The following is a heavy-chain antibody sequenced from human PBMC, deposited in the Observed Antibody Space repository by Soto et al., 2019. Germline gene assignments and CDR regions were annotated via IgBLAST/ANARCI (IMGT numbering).Heavy chain of an antibody. D-gene: IGHD4-17*01. J-gene: IGHJ6*03. CDR2: ISWNSVGI. V-gene: IGHV3-9*01. CDR3: ARQVTTRSKYYYYYMDV. CDR1: GFTFDDYA. Sequence: GGSLRLSCAASGFTFDDYAMHWVRQTPGKGLEWVSSISWNSVGIGYADSVKGRFTISRDNAKNSLYLQMNSLRPEDTALYYCARQVTTRSKYYYYYMDVWGKGTTVTVSS.